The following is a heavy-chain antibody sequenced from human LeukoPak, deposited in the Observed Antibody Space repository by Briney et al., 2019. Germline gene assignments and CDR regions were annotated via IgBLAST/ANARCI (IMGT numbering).Heavy chain of an antibody. CDR1: GGTFSSYA. D-gene: IGHD3-22*01. V-gene: IGHV1-69*13. Sequence: ASVKVSCKASGGTFSSYAISWVRQAPGQGLEWMGGIIPIFGTANYAQKFQGRVTITADEATSTVYPELRSRGSEDTAGDYSASASYDSSGPHSDYWGQGTLVTVSS. J-gene: IGHJ4*02. CDR3: ASASYDSSGPHSDY. CDR2: IIPIFGTA.